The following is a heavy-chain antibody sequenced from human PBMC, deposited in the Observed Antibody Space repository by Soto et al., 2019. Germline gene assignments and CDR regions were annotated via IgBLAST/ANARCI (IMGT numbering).Heavy chain of an antibody. J-gene: IGHJ4*02. CDR3: ATGYCSSTSCYIGYYFDY. CDR2: ISGSGGST. CDR1: GFTFSSYA. V-gene: IGHV3-23*01. Sequence: GGSLRLSCAASGFTFSSYAMSWVRQAPGKGLEWVSAISGSGGSTYYADSVKGRFTISRDNSKNTLYLQMNSLRAEDTAVYYCATGYCSSTSCYIGYYFDYWGQGTLVTVSS. D-gene: IGHD2-2*02.